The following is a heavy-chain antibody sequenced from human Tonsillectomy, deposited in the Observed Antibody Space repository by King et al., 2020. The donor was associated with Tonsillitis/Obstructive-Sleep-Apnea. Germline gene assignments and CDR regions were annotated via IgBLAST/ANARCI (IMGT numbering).Heavy chain of an antibody. CDR1: GFSFSNYG. D-gene: IGHD2-15*01. CDR3: ARDTEDIVVVVAAFYYYYMDV. Sequence: QLVESGGGVVQPGRSLRLSCAASGFSFSNYGMHWVRQAPGKGLEWVAVISDDGSNKYYADSVKGRFTISRDNSKNTLYLQMNSLRPEDTAMYYCARDTEDIVVVVAAFYYYYMDVWGKGTTVTVSS. V-gene: IGHV3-30*03. J-gene: IGHJ6*03. CDR2: ISDDGSNK.